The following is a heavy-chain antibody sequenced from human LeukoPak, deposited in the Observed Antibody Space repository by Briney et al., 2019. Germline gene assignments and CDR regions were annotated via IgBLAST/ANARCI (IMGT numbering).Heavy chain of an antibody. Sequence: GGPLRLSCAASGFTFSSYSMNWVRQAPGKGLEWVSSISSSSSYIYYADSVKGRFTISRDNAKNSLYLQMNSLRAEDTAVYYCARSGEELPAAIFSYYYYGMDVWGQGTTVTVSS. J-gene: IGHJ6*02. CDR1: GFTFSSYS. V-gene: IGHV3-21*01. D-gene: IGHD2-2*02. CDR3: ARSGEELPAAIFSYYYYGMDV. CDR2: ISSSSSYI.